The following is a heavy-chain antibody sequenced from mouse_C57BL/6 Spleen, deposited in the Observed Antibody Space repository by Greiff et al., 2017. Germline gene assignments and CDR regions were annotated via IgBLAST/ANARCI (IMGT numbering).Heavy chain of an antibody. CDR1: GYTFTSYW. J-gene: IGHJ2*01. CDR3: ARTLFATYY. Sequence: QVQLQQPGAELVKPGASVKMSCKASGYTFTSYWITWVKQRPGQGLEWIGDINPGSGSTNYKEKFKSKATLTVDTSSSTAYMQLSSLTSDDSAVYYYARTLFATYYWGQGTTLTVSS. CDR2: INPGSGST. V-gene: IGHV1-55*01.